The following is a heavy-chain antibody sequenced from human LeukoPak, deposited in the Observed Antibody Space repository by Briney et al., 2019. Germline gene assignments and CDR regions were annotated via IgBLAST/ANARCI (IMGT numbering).Heavy chain of an antibody. J-gene: IGHJ4*02. Sequence: ASVKVSCKASGGTFSSYAISWVRQAPGQGLEWMGIINPSGGSTSYAQKFQGRVTMTRDTSTSTVYMELSSLRSEDTAVYYCARVVYYYDSSGYGYWGQGTLVTVSS. D-gene: IGHD3-22*01. CDR3: ARVVYYYDSSGYGY. V-gene: IGHV1-46*01. CDR1: GGTFSSYA. CDR2: INPSGGST.